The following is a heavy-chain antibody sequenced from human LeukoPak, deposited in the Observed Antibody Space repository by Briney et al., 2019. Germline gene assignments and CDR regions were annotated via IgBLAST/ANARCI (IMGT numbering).Heavy chain of an antibody. Sequence: GGSLRLSCPASGFSFSSYSMNWVRQAPGKGLEWVSYISGSSGTRYYADSVKGRFTISRDNAKNTLYLQMNSLRAEDTAGYSCARTTYSNAYDYWGQGTLVTVSS. V-gene: IGHV3-48*04. CDR3: ARTTYSNAYDY. D-gene: IGHD5-18*01. J-gene: IGHJ4*02. CDR2: ISGSSGTR. CDR1: GFSFSSYS.